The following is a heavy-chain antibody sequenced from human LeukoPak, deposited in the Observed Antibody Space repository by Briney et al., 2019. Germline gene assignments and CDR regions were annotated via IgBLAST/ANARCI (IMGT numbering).Heavy chain of an antibody. CDR2: IHYSGST. J-gene: IGHJ6*03. CDR1: GGSISSSTYY. CDR3: ARGLWFGEGYYYMDV. Sequence: PSETLSLTCTVSGGSISSSTYYWGWIRQPPGKGLEWIGTIHYSGSTYYNTSLKSRVSISVDTSKNQFSLKLRSVTAADTAVYYCARGLWFGEGYYYMDVWGKGTTVTVSS. D-gene: IGHD3-10*01. V-gene: IGHV4-39*07.